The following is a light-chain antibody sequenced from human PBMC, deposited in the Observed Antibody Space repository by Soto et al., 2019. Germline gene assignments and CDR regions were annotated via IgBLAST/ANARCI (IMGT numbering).Light chain of an antibody. CDR3: QQYNNWPSLT. CDR2: GAS. J-gene: IGKJ4*01. Sequence: EIVMTQSPATLSVSPGERATLSCRASQSVTSNLAWYQHKPGQAPRLLIYGASTRATGIPARFSGSGSGTEFTLTISCLQSEDCAVYYCQQYNNWPSLTFGGGTKVEIK. CDR1: QSVTSN. V-gene: IGKV3-15*01.